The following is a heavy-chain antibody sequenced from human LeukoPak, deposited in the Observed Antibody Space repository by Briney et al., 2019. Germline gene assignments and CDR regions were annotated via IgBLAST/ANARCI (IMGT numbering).Heavy chain of an antibody. CDR1: GFTFSSYS. CDR2: ISSSSSTI. D-gene: IGHD6-19*01. Sequence: GGSLRLSCAASGFTFSSYSMNWVRQAPGKGLEWVSYISSSSSTIYYAGSVKGRFTISRDNAKNSLYLQMNSLRDEDTAVYYCARDATDSSGWYRGTYYFDYWGQGTLVTVSS. V-gene: IGHV3-48*02. CDR3: ARDATDSSGWYRGTYYFDY. J-gene: IGHJ4*02.